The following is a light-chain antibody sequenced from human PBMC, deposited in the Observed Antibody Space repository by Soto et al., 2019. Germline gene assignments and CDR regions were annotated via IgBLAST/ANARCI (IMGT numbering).Light chain of an antibody. V-gene: IGKV2-24*01. CDR2: KIS. CDR3: MQATQFPWT. Sequence: EIVMTQTPLSSGVTLGQPASIYCRSSESLAHSDGNTYLSWLHQRPGQPPRLLIYKISNRFSGVTDRFNGSGAGTDFTLKVSRVEPEDVGTYYCMQATQFPWTFGQGTKVDIK. J-gene: IGKJ1*01. CDR1: ESLAHSDGNTY.